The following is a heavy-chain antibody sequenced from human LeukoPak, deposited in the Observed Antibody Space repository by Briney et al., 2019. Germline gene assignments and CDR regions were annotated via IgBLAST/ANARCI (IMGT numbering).Heavy chain of an antibody. D-gene: IGHD6-19*01. J-gene: IGHJ3*02. V-gene: IGHV4-59*01. CDR3: AREVWSSGWSNAFDI. Sequence: PSETLSLTCTVSVGSIRSYYWIWIRQPPGKGLEWIGYIYNSGITNYNPSLKSRVTMSVDMSNNQFSLKLSSVTAADTAVYFCAREVWSSGWSNAFDIWGQGTMVTVSS. CDR1: VGSIRSYY. CDR2: IYNSGIT.